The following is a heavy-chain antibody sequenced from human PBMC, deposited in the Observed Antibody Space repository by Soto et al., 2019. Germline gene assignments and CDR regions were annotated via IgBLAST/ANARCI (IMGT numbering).Heavy chain of an antibody. CDR1: GYSISSGYY. CDR3: ARGDGTSYFDY. CDR2: IYHSGST. D-gene: IGHD1-26*01. V-gene: IGHV4-38-2*01. Sequence: SETLSLTCAVSGYSISSGYYWGWIRQPPGKGLEWIGSIYHSGSTYYNPSLKSRVTISVDTSKNQFSLKLSSVTAADTAVYCCARGDGTSYFDYWGQGTLVTVSS. J-gene: IGHJ4*02.